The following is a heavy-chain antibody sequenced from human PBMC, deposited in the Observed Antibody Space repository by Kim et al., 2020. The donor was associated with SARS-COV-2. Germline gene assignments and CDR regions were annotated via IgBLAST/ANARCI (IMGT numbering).Heavy chain of an antibody. CDR3: ARGTYYDILPFDY. CDR2: IYYSGST. D-gene: IGHD3-9*01. CDR1: GGSISSGGYY. V-gene: IGHV4-31*03. Sequence: SETLSLTCTVSGGSISSGGYYWSWIRQHPGKGLEWIGYIYYSGSTYYNPSLKSRVTISVDTSKNQFSLKLSSVTAADTAVYYCARGTYYDILPFDYWGQGTLVTVSS. J-gene: IGHJ4*02.